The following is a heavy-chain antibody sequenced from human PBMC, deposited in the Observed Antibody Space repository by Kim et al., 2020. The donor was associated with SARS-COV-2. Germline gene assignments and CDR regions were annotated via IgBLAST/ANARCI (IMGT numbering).Heavy chain of an antibody. CDR1: GFTFSSYD. Sequence: GGSLRLSCAASGFTFSSYDMHWVRQGTEKGLEWVSSIGTNAVTYYPDSVKDRFTISRENAKDSFYLQMNSLRAEDTAVYYCARGPIEEGIRATKGYFDLWGRGTVVTVSS. V-gene: IGHV3-13*04. J-gene: IGHJ2*01. CDR3: ARGPIEEGIRATKGYFDL. CDR2: IGTNAVT. D-gene: IGHD1-20*01.